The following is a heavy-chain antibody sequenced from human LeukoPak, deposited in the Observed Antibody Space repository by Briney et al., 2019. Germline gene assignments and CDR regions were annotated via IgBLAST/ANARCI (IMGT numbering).Heavy chain of an antibody. D-gene: IGHD3-3*01. Sequence: GRSLRLSCAASGFTFSSYAMHWVRQAPGKGLEWVANINQDGSEKYYVDSVKGRFTISRDNAKNSLYLQMNSLRAEDTAVYYCARDHAFSYYYYYMDVWGKGTTVTVSS. CDR2: INQDGSEK. V-gene: IGHV3-7*01. CDR3: ARDHAFSYYYYYMDV. J-gene: IGHJ6*03. CDR1: GFTFSSYA.